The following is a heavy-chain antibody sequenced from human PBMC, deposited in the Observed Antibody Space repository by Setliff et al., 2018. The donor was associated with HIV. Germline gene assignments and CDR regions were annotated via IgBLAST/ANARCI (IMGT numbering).Heavy chain of an antibody. D-gene: IGHD2-2*01. CDR1: GGSFSSYA. J-gene: IGHJ4*02. CDR2: IVPIFGTT. V-gene: IGHV1-69*13. Sequence: SVKVSCKASGGSFSSYAITWVRQAPGQRLEWVGGIVPIFGTTNYAQKFQGRVTITADESTSTAYMELSSLRSEDTAVYYCARVKRTSAYDYWGQGTLVTVSS. CDR3: ARVKRTSAYDY.